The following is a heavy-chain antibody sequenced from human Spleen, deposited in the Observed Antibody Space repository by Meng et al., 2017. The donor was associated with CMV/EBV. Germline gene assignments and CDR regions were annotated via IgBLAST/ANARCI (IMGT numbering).Heavy chain of an antibody. CDR2: ITGSGGST. J-gene: IGHJ4*02. V-gene: IGHV3-23*01. Sequence: SGFTFSSFAMSWVRQAPGKGLEWDSAITGSGGSTYYADSVKGRFTISRDNSKNTLYLQMNNLRAEDTAVYFCAKAFSSSWYREYYDYWGQGTLVTVSS. D-gene: IGHD6-13*01. CDR3: AKAFSSSWYREYYDY. CDR1: GFTFSSFA.